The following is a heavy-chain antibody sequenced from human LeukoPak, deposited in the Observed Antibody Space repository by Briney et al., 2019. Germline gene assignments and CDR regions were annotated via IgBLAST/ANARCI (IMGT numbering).Heavy chain of an antibody. CDR3: ARHMTTDMLDAFDI. Sequence: PSETLSLTCDVSGYSISSGYYWAWIRQFPGKGLEWIGSIFHSGSTYDNPSLKSRVTTSVGASKNYFSLTLSSVTAADTAVYHCARHMTTDMLDAFDIWGQGTMVIISS. V-gene: IGHV4-38-2*01. J-gene: IGHJ3*02. CDR1: GYSISSGYY. CDR2: IFHSGST. D-gene: IGHD3-10*02.